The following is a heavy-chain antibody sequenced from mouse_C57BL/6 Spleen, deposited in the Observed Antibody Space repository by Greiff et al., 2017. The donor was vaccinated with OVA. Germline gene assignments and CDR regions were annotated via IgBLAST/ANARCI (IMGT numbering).Heavy chain of an antibody. CDR2: IYPGDGGT. D-gene: IGHD1-1*01. Sequence: QVQLKQSGPELVKPGASVKISCKASGYAFSSYWMNWVKQRPGKGLEWIGGIYPGDGGTNYNGKFKGKATLTADKSSSTAYMQLSSLTSEDAAVYFCARFTTVVAPYFDYWGQGTTLTVSS. J-gene: IGHJ2*01. CDR1: GYAFSSYW. V-gene: IGHV1-82*01. CDR3: ARFTTVVAPYFDY.